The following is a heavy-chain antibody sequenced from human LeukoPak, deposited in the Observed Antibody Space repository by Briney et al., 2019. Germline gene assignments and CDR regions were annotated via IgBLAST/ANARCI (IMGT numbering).Heavy chain of an antibody. CDR3: AKQWDCSSTSCLLDY. CDR1: GFTFSSYG. J-gene: IGHJ4*02. Sequence: GGSLRLSCAASGFTFSSYGMHWVRQAPGKGLEWVAVISYDGSNKYYADPVKGRFTISRDNSKNTLYLQMNSLRAEDTAVYYCAKQWDCSSTSCLLDYWGQGTLVTVSS. D-gene: IGHD2-2*01. CDR2: ISYDGSNK. V-gene: IGHV3-30*18.